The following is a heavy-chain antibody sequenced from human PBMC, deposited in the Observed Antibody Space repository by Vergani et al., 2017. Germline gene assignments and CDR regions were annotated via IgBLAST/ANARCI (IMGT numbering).Heavy chain of an antibody. CDR1: GFTFSNAW. Sequence: EVQLVESGGGLVKPGGSLRLSCAASGFTFSNAWMSWVRQAPGKGLEWVSGINWNGGSTGYADSVKGRFTISRDNAKNSLYLQMNSLRAEDTALYHCASGYSYGFDAFDIWGQGTMVTVSS. V-gene: IGHV3-20*01. CDR2: INWNGGST. J-gene: IGHJ3*02. D-gene: IGHD5-18*01. CDR3: ASGYSYGFDAFDI.